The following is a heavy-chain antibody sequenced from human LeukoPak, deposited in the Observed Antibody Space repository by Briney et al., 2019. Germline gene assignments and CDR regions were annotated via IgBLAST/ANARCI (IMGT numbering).Heavy chain of an antibody. V-gene: IGHV3-23*01. CDR1: GFTFSSYA. D-gene: IGHD2-2*01. Sequence: GGSLRLSCAASGFTFSSYAMSWVRQAPGKGLEWVSAISGSGGSTYYADSVKGRFTISRDNSKNTLYLQMNSLRAEDTAVYYCAKGLYCSSTSCPFDYWGQGTLVTVSS. CDR2: ISGSGGST. J-gene: IGHJ4*02. CDR3: AKGLYCSSTSCPFDY.